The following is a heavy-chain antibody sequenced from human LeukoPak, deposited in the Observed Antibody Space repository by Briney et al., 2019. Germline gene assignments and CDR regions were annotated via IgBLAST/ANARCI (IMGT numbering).Heavy chain of an antibody. V-gene: IGHV4-4*07. CDR1: GGSISSYY. D-gene: IGHD2-15*01. CDR3: ARDGREGTAVPRRFDY. Sequence: SETLSLTCTVSGGSISSYYWSWIRQPAGKGLEWIGRIYTSGSTNYNPSLTSRVTMSVDTSKNQFSLKLSSVTAADTAVYYCARDGREGTAVPRRFDYWGQGTLVTVSS. J-gene: IGHJ4*02. CDR2: IYTSGST.